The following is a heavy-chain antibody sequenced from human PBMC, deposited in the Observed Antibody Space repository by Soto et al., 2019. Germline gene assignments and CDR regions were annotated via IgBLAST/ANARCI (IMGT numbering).Heavy chain of an antibody. J-gene: IGHJ6*02. Sequence: QVQLVQSGAEVKKPGSSVKVSCKGSGGTFNRYTITWVRQAPGQGLEWMGRIIPMFGIASYAQNFQGRVTITADKSTRTAYMGVSSLRSEDTAVYYCARDSGRSDVVPAAISAMDAWGQGTTVTVSS. CDR1: GGTFNRYT. D-gene: IGHD2-2*01. CDR3: ARDSGRSDVVPAAISAMDA. CDR2: IIPMFGIA. V-gene: IGHV1-69*08.